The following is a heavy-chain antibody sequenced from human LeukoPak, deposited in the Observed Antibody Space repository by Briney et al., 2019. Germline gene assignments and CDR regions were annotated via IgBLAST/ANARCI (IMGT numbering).Heavy chain of an antibody. J-gene: IGHJ4*02. CDR1: GFTLSNYE. D-gene: IGHD6-19*01. CDR3: ARESYGSGWYYYFDY. V-gene: IGHV3-48*03. CDR2: ISDSGTTI. Sequence: GGSLRLSCAASGFTLSNYEMNWVRQAPGKGLEWVSHISDSGTTIYYADSVKGRFTISRDNAKNSLYLQMNSLRAGDTAVYYCARESYGSGWYYYFDYWGQGALVTVSS.